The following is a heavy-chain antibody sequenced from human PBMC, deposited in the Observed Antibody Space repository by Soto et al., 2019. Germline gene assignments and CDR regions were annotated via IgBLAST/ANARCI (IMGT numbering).Heavy chain of an antibody. J-gene: IGHJ4*02. CDR2: IIPASGTT. CDR3: ARGGRWDSLSSASAAFDY. Sequence: VQVVQSGAEVKSPGSSVKISCKPSGGSLSNYALSWVRQAPGQGLEWMGGIIPASGTTKYAQKFEGRLMMPADESTTTAYMELSGLRYEDTAIYYRARGGRWDSLSSASAAFDYWGQGTLVTVSS. V-gene: IGHV1-69*12. D-gene: IGHD1-26*01. CDR1: GGSLSNYA.